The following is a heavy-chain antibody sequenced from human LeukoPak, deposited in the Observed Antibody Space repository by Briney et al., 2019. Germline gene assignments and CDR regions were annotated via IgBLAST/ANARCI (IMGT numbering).Heavy chain of an antibody. CDR3: AAELYSGTYGRCCSFTF. CDR2: IIVGSGRT. Sequence: SVKVSCKASGFTFSNSAIQWVRQARGQRLEWIGWIIVGSGRTHYAQNLQERLTITRDMSTNTAYMELSSLRSEDTAVYYCAAELYSGTYGRCCSFTFWGQGTPVTVSS. D-gene: IGHD1-26*01. J-gene: IGHJ4*02. V-gene: IGHV1-58*02. CDR1: GFTFSNSA.